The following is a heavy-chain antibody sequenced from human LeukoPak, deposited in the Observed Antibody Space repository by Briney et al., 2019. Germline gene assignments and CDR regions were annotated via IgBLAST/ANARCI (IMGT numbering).Heavy chain of an antibody. J-gene: IGHJ4*02. V-gene: IGHV3-33*01. CDR2: IWYDGSNK. CDR1: GFTFSNYG. D-gene: IGHD3-10*01. CDR3: AGSYYNVFDY. Sequence: GGSLRLSCAASGFTFSNYGMHWVRQAPAKGLEWVALIWYDGSNKYYADSVKGRFTISRDNSKNTLYLQMNSLRAEDTAVYYCAGSYYNVFDYWGQGTLVTVSS.